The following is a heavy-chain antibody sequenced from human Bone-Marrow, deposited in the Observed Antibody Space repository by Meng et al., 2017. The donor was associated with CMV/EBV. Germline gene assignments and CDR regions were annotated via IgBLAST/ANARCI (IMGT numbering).Heavy chain of an antibody. CDR1: GFIFRSYA. J-gene: IGHJ4*02. D-gene: IGHD6-19*01. Sequence: GESLKISCATSGFIFRSYAMHWVRQAPGKGLEWVAVIWSEGSNKYYADSVRGRFTISRDNSKNTLYLQMDSLRTEDTALYYCAKDPRGFSSSLDDWGPGTLVNVSS. CDR2: IWSEGSNK. CDR3: AKDPRGFSSSLDD. V-gene: IGHV3-33*06.